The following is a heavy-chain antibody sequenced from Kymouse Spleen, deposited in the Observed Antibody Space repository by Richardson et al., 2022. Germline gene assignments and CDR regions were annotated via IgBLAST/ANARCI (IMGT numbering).Heavy chain of an antibody. D-gene: IGHD5-18,IGHD5-18*01. CDR2: INHSGST. Sequence: QVQLQQWGAGLLKPSETLSLTCAVYGGSFSGYYWSWIRQPPGKGLEWIGEINHSGSTNYNPSLKSRVTISVDTSKNQFSLKLSSVTAADTAVYYCARGVRGYSYGLYFDYWGQGTLVTVSS. J-gene: IGHJ4*02. V-gene: IGHV4-34*01. CDR3: ARGVRGYSYGLYFDY. CDR1: GGSFSGYY.